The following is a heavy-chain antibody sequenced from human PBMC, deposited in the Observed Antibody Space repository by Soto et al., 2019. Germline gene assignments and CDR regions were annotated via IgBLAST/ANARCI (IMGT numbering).Heavy chain of an antibody. CDR1: GFTFSSYG. J-gene: IGHJ4*02. V-gene: IGHV3-33*01. D-gene: IGHD3-16*02. CDR2: IWYDGSNK. Sequence: GGSLRLSCAASGFTFSSYGMHWVRQAPGKGLEWVAVIWYDGSNKYYADSVKGRFTISRDNSKNTLYLQMNSLRAEDTAVYYCARDNNLGELSFLGYWGQGTLVTVSS. CDR3: ARDNNLGELSFLGY.